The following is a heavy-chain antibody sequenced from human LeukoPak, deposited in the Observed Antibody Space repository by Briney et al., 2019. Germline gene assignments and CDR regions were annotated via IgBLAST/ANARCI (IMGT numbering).Heavy chain of an antibody. D-gene: IGHD3-22*01. J-gene: IGHJ4*02. CDR2: FSGDGGST. V-gene: IGHV3-43*02. CDR1: GFTFDDYA. Sequence: GGSLRLSCAASGFTFDDYAMHWVRQAPGKGLEWVSLFSGDGGSTYYADSVKGRFTISRDNSKNSLYLQMNSLRTEDTALYYCAKEHYSYYYDSSGNPLDYWGQGTLVTVSS. CDR3: AKEHYSYYYDSSGNPLDY.